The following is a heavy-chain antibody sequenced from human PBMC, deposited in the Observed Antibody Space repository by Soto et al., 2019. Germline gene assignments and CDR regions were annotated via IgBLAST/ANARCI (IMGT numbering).Heavy chain of an antibody. Sequence: EVQLVESGGGLVQPGGSLRLSCAVSGFTFNRHWMSWVRQTPGKGLEWVASIKEDGSEKSYVDSVKGRFTISRDNAKNSLFLQRNSVRVEDTAVYYCVRTGWNPPDYWGQGTLVTVSS. CDR3: VRTGWNPPDY. CDR1: GFTFNRHW. V-gene: IGHV3-7*01. D-gene: IGHD1-1*01. J-gene: IGHJ4*02. CDR2: IKEDGSEK.